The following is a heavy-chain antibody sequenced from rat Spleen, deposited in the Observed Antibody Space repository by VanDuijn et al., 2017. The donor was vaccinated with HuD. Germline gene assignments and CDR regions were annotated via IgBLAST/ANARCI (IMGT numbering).Heavy chain of an antibody. D-gene: IGHD5-1*01. CDR1: GFNFNDYW. Sequence: EVKLVESGGGLVQPGRSLKLSCAASGFNFNDYWMTWIRQAPGKGLEWVASITNTGGSTYYPDSVKGRFTISRDNAKSTLYLQMNSLRSEDTATYYCTTGSDWYFDFWGPGTMVTVSS. V-gene: IGHV5-31*01. J-gene: IGHJ1*01. CDR3: TTGSDWYFDF. CDR2: ITNTGGST.